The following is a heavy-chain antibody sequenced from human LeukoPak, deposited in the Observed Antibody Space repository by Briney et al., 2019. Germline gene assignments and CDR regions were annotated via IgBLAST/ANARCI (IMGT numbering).Heavy chain of an antibody. Sequence: PETLSLTCTVSGGSISSSSYYWGWIRQPPGKGLEWIGSIYYSGSTYYNPSLKSRVTISVETSKNQFSLNVTSVTAADTAVYYCVNYGGTYYYSYGMDVWGQGTTVTVSS. CDR1: GGSISSSSYY. D-gene: IGHD4-23*01. CDR2: IYYSGST. CDR3: VNYGGTYYYSYGMDV. J-gene: IGHJ6*02. V-gene: IGHV4-39*01.